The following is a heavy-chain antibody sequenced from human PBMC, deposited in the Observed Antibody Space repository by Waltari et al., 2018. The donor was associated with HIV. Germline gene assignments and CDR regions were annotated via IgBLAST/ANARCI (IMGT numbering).Heavy chain of an antibody. J-gene: IGHJ3*01. Sequence: EVQLLESGGGLVQPGGSLRLSCKASGFNFRNFAMSWVRQAPGKGPEGFSVLSGSGSTAAYADYVKGRFTISRDFSNNTLFLQMNNLRAEDTAVYFCAKSMRDLRPSAFDVWGQGTMVAISS. D-gene: IGHD2-8*01. CDR1: GFNFRNFA. V-gene: IGHV3-23*01. CDR2: LSGSGSTA. CDR3: AKSMRDLRPSAFDV.